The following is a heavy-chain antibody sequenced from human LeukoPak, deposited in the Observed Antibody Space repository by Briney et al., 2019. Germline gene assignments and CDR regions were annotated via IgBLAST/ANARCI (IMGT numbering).Heavy chain of an antibody. Sequence: GESLKISCKGSLNSYWIAWVSQMPGKGLEWMGIIYPGDSDTRYSPSFQGQVTISADKSIRTAYLQWSSLKASDTAMYYCAISGEYSSSWADYWGQGTPVTVSS. CDR1: LNSYW. J-gene: IGHJ4*02. CDR3: AISGEYSSSWADY. V-gene: IGHV5-51*01. CDR2: IYPGDSDT. D-gene: IGHD6-13*01.